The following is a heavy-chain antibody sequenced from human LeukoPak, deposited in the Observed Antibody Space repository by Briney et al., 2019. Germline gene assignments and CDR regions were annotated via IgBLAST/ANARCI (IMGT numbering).Heavy chain of an antibody. CDR1: GGTFSSYA. J-gene: IGHJ5*02. Sequence: SVKVSCKASGGTFSSYAISWVRQAPGQGLEWMGGIIPIFGTANYAQKFQGRVTITADESTSTAYMELSSLRSDDTAVYYCARVADYDILVRYWFDPWGQGTLVTVSS. V-gene: IGHV1-69*13. CDR3: ARVADYDILVRYWFDP. D-gene: IGHD3-9*01. CDR2: IIPIFGTA.